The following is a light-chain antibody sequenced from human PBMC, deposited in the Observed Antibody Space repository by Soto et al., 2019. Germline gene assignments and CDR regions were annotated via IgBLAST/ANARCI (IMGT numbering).Light chain of an antibody. J-gene: IGLJ1*01. CDR2: EGT. Sequence: QSVLTQPASVSGSPGQSMTISCTGTSSDIGAYNFVSWYQQHPGKAPKVLIYEGTKRPSGVSNRFSGSKSGDTASLTISGLQAEDEADYYCCSYTSSTTLYVFGSGTKVTVL. CDR3: CSYTSSTTLYV. CDR1: SSDIGAYNF. V-gene: IGLV2-14*01.